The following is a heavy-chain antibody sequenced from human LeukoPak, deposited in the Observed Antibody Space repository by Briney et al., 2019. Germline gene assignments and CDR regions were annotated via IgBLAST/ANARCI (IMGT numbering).Heavy chain of an antibody. CDR1: GDSISSHY. J-gene: IGHJ5*02. CDR2: VHYSGIT. CDR3: ARDTYDYYFNP. V-gene: IGHV4-59*11. D-gene: IGHD5-12*01. Sequence: SETLSLTCTVSGDSISSHYWNWIRQPPGKGLEWTGCVHYSGITYYNPSLKSRVAISVDTSKKQFSLILNSVTAADTAVYYCARDTYDYYFNPWGQGTLVTVSS.